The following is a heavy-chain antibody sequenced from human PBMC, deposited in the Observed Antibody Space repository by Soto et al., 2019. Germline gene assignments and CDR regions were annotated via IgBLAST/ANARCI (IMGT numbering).Heavy chain of an antibody. V-gene: IGHV4-4*02. Sequence: PSETLSLTCAVSGGSISSSNWWSWVRQPPGKGLEWIGEIYHSGSTNYNPSLKSRVTISVDKSKNQFSLKLSSVTAADTAVYYCARVLTIVGATGGSQDYYYYYGMDVWGQGTTVTVSS. CDR2: IYHSGST. D-gene: IGHD1-26*01. CDR3: ARVLTIVGATGGSQDYYYYYGMDV. J-gene: IGHJ6*02. CDR1: GGSISSSNW.